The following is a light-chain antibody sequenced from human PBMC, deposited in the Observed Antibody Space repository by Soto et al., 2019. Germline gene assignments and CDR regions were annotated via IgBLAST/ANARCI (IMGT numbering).Light chain of an antibody. CDR2: QGS. J-gene: IGLJ2*01. Sequence: QSALTQPASVSGSPGQSIIISCIGTSSDVGGYNYVSWYQQHPGKAPKLMISQGSYRPSGISSRVSGSKSGNTASLTISGLQTEDEADYYCSSLTSGSTLVFGGGTKLTVL. CDR1: SSDVGGYNY. CDR3: SSLTSGSTLV. V-gene: IGLV2-14*01.